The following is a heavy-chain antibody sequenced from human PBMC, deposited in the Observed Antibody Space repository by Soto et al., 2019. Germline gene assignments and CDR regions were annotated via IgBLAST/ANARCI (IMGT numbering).Heavy chain of an antibody. J-gene: IGHJ4*02. CDR2: ISYDGRVK. D-gene: IGHD1-26*01. CDR3: ARDFIVGAPDYFDY. V-gene: IGHV3-30*04. CDR1: GFTFSDYP. Sequence: PRGSLRLSCAASGFTFSDYPMHWVRQAPGKGLEWVAVISYDGRVKYYVDSVKGRFTISRDDSKNTLYLQMNSLRVDDTAVYYCARDFIVGAPDYFDYWGQGT.